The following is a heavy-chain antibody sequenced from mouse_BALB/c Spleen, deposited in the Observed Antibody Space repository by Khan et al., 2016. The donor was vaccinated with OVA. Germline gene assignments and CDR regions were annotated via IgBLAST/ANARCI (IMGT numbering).Heavy chain of an antibody. V-gene: IGHV2-6-4*01. D-gene: IGHD2-14*01. J-gene: IGHJ4*01. CDR3: ARAYYRYDGYYAMDY. CDR2: ICAGCST. CDR1: GFSFSRYT. Sequence: QVQLKQSGPGLAAPSPCLSITCTVSGFSFSRYTIHWVRQPPGKGLEWLGMICAGCSTAYYSHLKYRLSISKDNSKGQVFLKMHSLQTDDTAMYYCARAYYRYDGYYAMDYWGQGTSVTVSS.